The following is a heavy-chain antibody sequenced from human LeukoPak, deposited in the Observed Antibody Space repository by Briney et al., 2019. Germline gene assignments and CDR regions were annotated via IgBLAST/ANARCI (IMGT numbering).Heavy chain of an antibody. Sequence: PSQTLSLTCTVSGGSISSGGYYWSWIRQHPGKGLEWIGYIYYSGSTYYNPSLKSRVTIPVDTSKNQFSLKLSSVTAADTAVYYCARDPRDTAMVFDYWGQGTLVTVSS. CDR2: IYYSGST. V-gene: IGHV4-31*03. J-gene: IGHJ4*02. CDR1: GGSISSGGYY. D-gene: IGHD5-18*01. CDR3: ARDPRDTAMVFDY.